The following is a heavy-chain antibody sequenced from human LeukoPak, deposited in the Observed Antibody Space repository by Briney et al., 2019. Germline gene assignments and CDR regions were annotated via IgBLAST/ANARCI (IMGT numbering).Heavy chain of an antibody. J-gene: IGHJ4*02. CDR2: ISGSGGST. Sequence: PGGSLRLSCSASGFNFSSYAMSWVREAPGKGLECVSAISGSGGSTYYPDSVKGRFSISRDDAKNSLYLQMNSLRAEDTAVYYCAREIIGNSCLDCWGRGTLVTVSS. CDR3: AREIIGNSCLDC. D-gene: IGHD6-13*01. CDR1: GFNFSSYA. V-gene: IGHV3-23*01.